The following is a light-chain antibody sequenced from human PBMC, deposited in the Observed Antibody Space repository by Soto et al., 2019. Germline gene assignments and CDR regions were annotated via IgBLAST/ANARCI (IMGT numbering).Light chain of an antibody. CDR1: QSLVHTDGISY. V-gene: IGKV2-30*02. CDR2: QVS. J-gene: IGKJ5*01. CDR3: VQGSHWPT. Sequence: DVVLTQSPLSLPVTLGQPASISCRSSQSLVHTDGISYLHWFLQRPGQSPRRLIYQVSNRDSGVPDRFSGSGSASDFTLMISRVEAEDIGVYYCVQGSHWPTFGQGTRLEIK.